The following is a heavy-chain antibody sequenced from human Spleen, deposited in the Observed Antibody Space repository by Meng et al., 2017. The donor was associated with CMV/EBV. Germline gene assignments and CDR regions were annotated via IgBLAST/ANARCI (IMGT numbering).Heavy chain of an antibody. CDR3: AGGQTGATPSDY. D-gene: IGHD1-26*01. V-gene: IGHV1-46*01. Sequence: ASVKVSCNASGYTFTSYYIHWVRQAPGQGLEWMGVINPGAGSTNYAQKFQGRVTMTRDTSTSTVYMQLNTMSSEDAAVFYCAGGQTGATPSDYWGQGTLVTVSS. CDR1: GYTFTSYY. J-gene: IGHJ4*02. CDR2: INPGAGST.